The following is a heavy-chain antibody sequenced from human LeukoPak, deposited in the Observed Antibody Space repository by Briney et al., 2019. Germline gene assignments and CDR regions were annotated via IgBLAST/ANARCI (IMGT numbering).Heavy chain of an antibody. Sequence: GGSQRLSCADSGSSFSTVAMHWVRQAPGKGLEWVALISYDGSNRYYADSVKGRFTISRDNTKNTLYLQKNSLRAEDTAVYYCARDGRGGYGAPSFYFDYWGQGTLVTVSS. CDR2: ISYDGSNR. CDR1: GSSFSTVA. J-gene: IGHJ4*02. CDR3: ARDGRGGYGAPSFYFDY. D-gene: IGHD3-16*01. V-gene: IGHV3-30*07.